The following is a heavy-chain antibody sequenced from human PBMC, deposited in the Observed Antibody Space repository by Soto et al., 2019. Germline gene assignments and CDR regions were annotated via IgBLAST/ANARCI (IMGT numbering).Heavy chain of an antibody. J-gene: IGHJ6*03. CDR1: GGSISSYY. Sequence: PSETLSLTCTVSGGSISSYYWSWIRQPPGKGLEWIGYIYYSGSTNYNPSLKSRVTISADKSISTAYLQWSSLKASDTAMYYCARHYEDVVVPAARSYYYYYYMDVWGKGTTVTVSS. CDR2: IYYSGST. V-gene: IGHV4-59*08. D-gene: IGHD2-2*01. CDR3: ARHYEDVVVPAARSYYYYYYMDV.